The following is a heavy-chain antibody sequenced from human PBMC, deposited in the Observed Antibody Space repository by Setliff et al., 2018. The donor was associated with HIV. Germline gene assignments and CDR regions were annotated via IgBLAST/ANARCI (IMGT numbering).Heavy chain of an antibody. Sequence: LSLTCTVSGASISSHNYYWGWIRQSPGKGLEWIASIRSSGDTYYNPSLQGRVIISVDTSNNQISLKLTSVTAADTAVYYCTIPASSLAPNWGRGTQVTVSS. J-gene: IGHJ4*02. CDR2: IRSSGDT. CDR1: GASISSHNYY. CDR3: TIPASSLAPN. V-gene: IGHV4-39*01.